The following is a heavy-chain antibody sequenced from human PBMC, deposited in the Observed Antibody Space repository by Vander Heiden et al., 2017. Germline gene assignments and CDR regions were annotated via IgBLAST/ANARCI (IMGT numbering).Heavy chain of an antibody. CDR1: GGSINSGGFY. J-gene: IGHJ3*02. V-gene: IGHV4-31*01. CDR3: ARRRVLPTATDPGAFDI. D-gene: IGHD2-2*01. CDR2: IYYTGTT. Sequence: QVHLQESGPGLVKPSQTLSLTCTVPGGSINSGGFYWSWIRQHPGKGLEWIGYIYYTGTTYYNSSLKSPVTISLDTSKNQFSLKVDSVTAADTAMYYCARRRVLPTATDPGAFDIWGHGTMVTVSS.